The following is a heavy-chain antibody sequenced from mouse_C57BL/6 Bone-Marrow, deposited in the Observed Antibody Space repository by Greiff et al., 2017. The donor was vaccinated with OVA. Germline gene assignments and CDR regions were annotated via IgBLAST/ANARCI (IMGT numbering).Heavy chain of an antibody. D-gene: IGHD2-4*01. CDR2: ISYDGSN. V-gene: IGHV3-6*01. CDR3: ARGYDYAWFAY. CDR1: GYSITSGYY. J-gene: IGHJ3*01. Sequence: ESGPGLVKPSQSLSLTCSVPGYSITSGYYWHWIRQFPGTQLELMGYISYDGSNNYHPSLKNRISITRDTSKNQFFLKLNSVTTEDTATYYCARGYDYAWFAYWGQGTLVTVSA.